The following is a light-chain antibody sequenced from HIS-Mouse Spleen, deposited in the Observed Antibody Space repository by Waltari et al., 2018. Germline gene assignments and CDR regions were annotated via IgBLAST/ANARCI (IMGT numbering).Light chain of an antibody. CDR1: VLAKKY. CDR2: KDS. CDR3: YSAADNSGV. Sequence: SYELTQPSSVSVSPGQTARITCSGDVLAKKYARWFQQKPGQAPVLVIYKDSERPSGIPERFSGSSSGTTVTLTFGGAQVEDEADYYCYSAADNSGVFGGGTKLTVL. J-gene: IGLJ2*01. V-gene: IGLV3-27*01.